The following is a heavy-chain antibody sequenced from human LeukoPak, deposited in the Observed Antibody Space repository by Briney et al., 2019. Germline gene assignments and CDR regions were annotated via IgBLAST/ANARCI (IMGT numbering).Heavy chain of an antibody. CDR2: IGDSGSTT. J-gene: IGHJ4*02. CDR3: AKDRVYADGLWDFDY. Sequence: GGSLRLSCAAYGFTFSSYWMHWVRQASGKGMEWDSCIGDSGSTTFYADAVKGRFTISRYNARNTLYLQMNSLRADDTAVDYCAKDRVYADGLWDFDYWGQGTLVTVSS. CDR1: GFTFSSYW. V-gene: IGHV3-23*01. D-gene: IGHD3-10*01.